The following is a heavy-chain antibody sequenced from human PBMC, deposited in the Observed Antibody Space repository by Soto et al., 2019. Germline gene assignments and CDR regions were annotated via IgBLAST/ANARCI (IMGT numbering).Heavy chain of an antibody. V-gene: IGHV4-4*02. CDR2: IYYSGYTRT. CDR1: GGSISGVNW. J-gene: IGHJ4*02. CDR3: SSHVTMSGTRRFDY. Sequence: QIHLQQSGPGLVKHSGTLSLNCAVSGGSISGVNWWSWVRQPPGEGLEWICEIYYSGYTRTNYNPTLKSRVTISLDESENRFSLVLTAVTDADTAVYFCSSHVTMSGTRRFDYWGQGTLVTASS. D-gene: IGHD6-13*01.